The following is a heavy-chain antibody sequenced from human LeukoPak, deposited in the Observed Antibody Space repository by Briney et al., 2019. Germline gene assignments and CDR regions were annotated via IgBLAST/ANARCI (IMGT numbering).Heavy chain of an antibody. CDR1: GGSISSYY. J-gene: IGHJ6*03. Sequence: PSETLSLTCTVSGGSISSYYWSWIRQPPGKGLEWIGYIYYSGSTNYNPSLKSRVTISVDTSKNQFSLKLSSVTAADTAVYYCARAHIVVVPAAYYHYYMDVWGKGTTVTVSS. V-gene: IGHV4-59*08. CDR2: IYYSGST. CDR3: ARAHIVVVPAAYYHYYMDV. D-gene: IGHD2-2*01.